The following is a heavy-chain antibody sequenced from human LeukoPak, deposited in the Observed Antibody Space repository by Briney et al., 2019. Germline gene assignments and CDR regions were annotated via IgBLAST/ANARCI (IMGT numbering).Heavy chain of an antibody. D-gene: IGHD6-13*01. J-gene: IGHJ4*02. Sequence: GASVTVSCKASGYTFTSYYMHWVRQPPGQGLDWMGIINPSGGSTSYAQKFQGRVTMTRDTSTSTVYMELSSLRSEDTAVYYCARGVAQLVGFDYWGQGTLVTVSS. CDR2: INPSGGST. CDR1: GYTFTSYY. CDR3: ARGVAQLVGFDY. V-gene: IGHV1-46*01.